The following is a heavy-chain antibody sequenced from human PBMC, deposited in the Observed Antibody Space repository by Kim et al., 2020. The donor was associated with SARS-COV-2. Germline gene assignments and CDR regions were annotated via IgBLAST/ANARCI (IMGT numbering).Heavy chain of an antibody. V-gene: IGHV3-23*01. J-gene: IGHJ6*02. CDR2: ISGGGPTT. CDR1: GFTFSDYA. CDR3: AKGDHTPYGDGMDV. D-gene: IGHD3-10*01. Sequence: GGSLRLSCAASGFTFSDYAMNWVRQAPGKELQWVSAISGGGPTTYYTDSVKGRFTISRDNSDNTLYLQMNSLRAEDTALYYCAKGDHTPYGDGMDVWGQGTTVTVSS.